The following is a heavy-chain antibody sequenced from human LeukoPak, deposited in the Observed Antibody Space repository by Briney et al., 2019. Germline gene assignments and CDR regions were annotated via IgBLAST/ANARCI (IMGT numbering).Heavy chain of an antibody. CDR3: ARGPEGYCSSTSCYPSYGMDV. V-gene: IGHV1-2*02. J-gene: IGHJ6*02. Sequence: ASVKVSCKASGYTFTGYYMHWVRQAPGQGLEWMGWINPNSGGTNYAQKFQGRVTMTRDTSISTAYMELSRLRSVDTAVYYCARGPEGYCSSTSCYPSYGMDVWGQGTTVTVSS. CDR1: GYTFTGYY. CDR2: INPNSGGT. D-gene: IGHD2-2*01.